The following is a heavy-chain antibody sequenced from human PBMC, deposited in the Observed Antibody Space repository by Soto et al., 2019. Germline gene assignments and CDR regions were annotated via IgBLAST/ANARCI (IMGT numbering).Heavy chain of an antibody. Sequence: ASVKVSCKASGGTFSSYAISWVRQAPGQGLEWMGWINPNSGGTNYAQKFQGWVTMTRDTSISTAYMELSRLRSDDTAVYYCARGGGYSGYDYYFDYWGQGTLVTVSS. J-gene: IGHJ4*02. CDR3: ARGGGYSGYDYYFDY. CDR1: GGTFSSYA. CDR2: INPNSGGT. D-gene: IGHD5-12*01. V-gene: IGHV1-2*04.